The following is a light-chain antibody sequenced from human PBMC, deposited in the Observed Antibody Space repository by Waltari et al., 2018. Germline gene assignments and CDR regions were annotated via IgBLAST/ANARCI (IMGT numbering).Light chain of an antibody. Sequence: QSVLTQPPSASGTPGQSIIISCSGSSSNIGDNTVTWYQQVPGTAPKLLIYGTRDRPSGVSNRLSGSKSGTSASLAISALQPEDEADYYCAAWDDSLNGPVFGTGTKVTVL. J-gene: IGLJ1*01. V-gene: IGLV1-44*01. CDR1: SSNIGDNT. CDR2: GTR. CDR3: AAWDDSLNGPV.